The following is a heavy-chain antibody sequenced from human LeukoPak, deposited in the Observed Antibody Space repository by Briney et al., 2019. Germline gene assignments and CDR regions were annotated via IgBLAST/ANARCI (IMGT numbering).Heavy chain of an antibody. Sequence: GGSLRLSCAAAGFTFSSCEMNWVRRAPGKGLEWVSYISSGSTIYYADSVKGRFTISRDNAKNSLYLQMDSLRAEDTAVYYCARGPDIFTAFSPDFWGQGTLVTVSS. CDR2: ISSGSTI. CDR1: GFTFSSCE. V-gene: IGHV3-48*03. D-gene: IGHD3-9*01. CDR3: ARGPDIFTAFSPDF. J-gene: IGHJ4*02.